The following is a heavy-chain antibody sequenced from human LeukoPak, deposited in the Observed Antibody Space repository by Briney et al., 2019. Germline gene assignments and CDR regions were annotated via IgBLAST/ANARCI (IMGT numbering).Heavy chain of an antibody. J-gene: IGHJ4*02. CDR2: ISWNSGSI. Sequence: PGRSLRLSCAASGFTFDDYAMHWVRQAPGKGLEWVSGISWNSGSIGYADSVKGRFTISRDRAKNSLYLQMNSLRAEDTALYYCAKDIFTGIAAAGAIDYWGQGTLVTVSS. CDR1: GFTFDDYA. V-gene: IGHV3-9*01. D-gene: IGHD6-13*01. CDR3: AKDIFTGIAAAGAIDY.